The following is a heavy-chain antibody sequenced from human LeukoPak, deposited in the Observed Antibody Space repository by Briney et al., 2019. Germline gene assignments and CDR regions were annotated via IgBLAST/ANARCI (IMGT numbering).Heavy chain of an antibody. J-gene: IGHJ4*02. CDR1: GFTFSSYW. CDR3: ARYCSGGSCWDY. D-gene: IGHD2-15*01. V-gene: IGHV3-7*01. Sequence: PGGSPRLSCAASGFTFSSYWMSWVRQAPGKGLEWVANIRPDGSEIYYGDSVKGRFTISRDNAKNSLYLQMNSLRAEDTAVYYCARYCSGGSCWDYWGQGTLVTVSS. CDR2: IRPDGSEI.